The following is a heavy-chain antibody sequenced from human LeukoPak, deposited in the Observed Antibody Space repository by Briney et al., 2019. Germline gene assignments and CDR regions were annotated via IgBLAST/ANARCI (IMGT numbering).Heavy chain of an antibody. CDR3: AKDDDDYGFDY. Sequence: GRSLRLSCAASGFTFSSFFMHWVRLAPGKGLEWVAVMSDDGSKKYYANSVKGRFTISRDNSKNTLYLQMNSLGAEDTAVYYCAKDDDDYGFDYWGQGTLVTLSS. CDR2: MSDDGSKK. V-gene: IGHV3-30*18. J-gene: IGHJ4*02. D-gene: IGHD4-17*01. CDR1: GFTFSSFF.